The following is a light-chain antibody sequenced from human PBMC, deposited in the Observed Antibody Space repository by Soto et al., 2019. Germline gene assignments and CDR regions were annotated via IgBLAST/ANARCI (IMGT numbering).Light chain of an antibody. Sequence: DIQMTQSPSSLSTSVGDRVTITCRASQYINNYLNWYQQKPGKAPKILLFAAYNLQSGVPSRFSGSGSGTDFTLTISSLQPEDFATYYCQQSYSTPPYTFGQGTKLDMK. J-gene: IGKJ2*01. CDR3: QQSYSTPPYT. V-gene: IGKV1-39*01. CDR1: QYINNY. CDR2: AAY.